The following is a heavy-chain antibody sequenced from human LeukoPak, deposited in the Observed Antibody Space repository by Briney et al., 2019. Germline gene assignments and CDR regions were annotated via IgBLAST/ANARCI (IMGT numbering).Heavy chain of an antibody. D-gene: IGHD6-13*01. J-gene: IGHJ3*02. V-gene: IGHV3-23*01. CDR1: GFTFSSHA. CDR2: ISGSGGST. Sequence: GGSLTLSCPASGFTFSSHAMSCVRQAPGKGPEWVSAISGSGGSTYYADSVKGRFTISRDNSNNTLYLQMNSVRAEDTAVYYSAKADQSSWYDGAFDIWGQGTMVTVSS. CDR3: AKADQSSWYDGAFDI.